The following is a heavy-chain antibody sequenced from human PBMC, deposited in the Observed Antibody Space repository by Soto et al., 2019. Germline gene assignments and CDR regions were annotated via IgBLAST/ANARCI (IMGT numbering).Heavy chain of an antibody. V-gene: IGHV3-30-3*01. CDR1: GFTFSSYA. Sequence: QPGRSLRLSCAASGFTFSSYAMHWVRQAPGKGLEWVAVISYDGSNKYYADSVKGRFTISRDNSKNTLYLQMNSLRAEDTAVYYCARDLATVAVAGTFTDDYWGQGTLVTVSS. CDR2: ISYDGSNK. J-gene: IGHJ4*02. D-gene: IGHD6-19*01. CDR3: ARDLATVAVAGTFTDDY.